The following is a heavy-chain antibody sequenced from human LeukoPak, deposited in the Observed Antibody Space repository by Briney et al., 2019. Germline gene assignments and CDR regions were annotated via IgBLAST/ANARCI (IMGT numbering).Heavy chain of an antibody. CDR3: AKDSGSYLFDY. CDR1: GFTFSSYG. CDR2: IRYDGSNK. V-gene: IGHV3-30*02. J-gene: IGHJ4*02. D-gene: IGHD1-26*01. Sequence: GVSLRLSCAASGFTFSSYGMHWVRQAPGKGLEWVAFIRYDGSNKYYADSVKGRFTISRDNSKNTLYLQMNSLRAEDSAVYYCAKDSGSYLFDYWGQGTLVTVSS.